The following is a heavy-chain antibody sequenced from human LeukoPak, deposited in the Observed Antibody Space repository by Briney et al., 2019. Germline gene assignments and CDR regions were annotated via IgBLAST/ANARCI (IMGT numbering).Heavy chain of an antibody. CDR3: AAGVYDMIDY. CDR1: GGSISSSSYY. V-gene: IGHV4-39*07. Sequence: SETLSLTCTVSGGSISSSSYYWGWIRQPPGKGLEWIGNIYYSGSTYYNPSLKSRVTISLDTSKNQFSLKLSSVTAADTAVYYCAAGVYDMIDYWGQGTLVTVSS. D-gene: IGHD5/OR15-5a*01. J-gene: IGHJ4*02. CDR2: IYYSGST.